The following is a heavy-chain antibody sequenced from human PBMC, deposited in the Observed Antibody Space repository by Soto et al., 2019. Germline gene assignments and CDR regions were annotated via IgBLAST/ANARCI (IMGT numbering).Heavy chain of an antibody. CDR2: IYHSGST. Sequence: SETLSLTCAVSGGSISSGGYSWSWIRQPPGKGLEWIGYIYHSGSTYYNPSLKSRVTISVDRSKNQFSLKLSSVTAADTAVYYCARGREYQPSINWFDPWGQGTLVTVSS. CDR3: ARGREYQPSINWFDP. J-gene: IGHJ5*02. D-gene: IGHD2-2*01. V-gene: IGHV4-30-2*01. CDR1: GGSISSGGYS.